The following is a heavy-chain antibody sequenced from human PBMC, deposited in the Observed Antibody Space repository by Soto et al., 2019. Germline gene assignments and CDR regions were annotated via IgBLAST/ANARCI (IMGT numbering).Heavy chain of an antibody. CDR1: GGSISTYY. CDR2: IYYSGST. CDR3: ARGYGDYRVFDY. Sequence: PSETLSLTCTVSGGSISTYYWSWIRQPPGKGLEWIGYIYYSGSTNYNPSLKSRVTISVDTSKNQFSLRLSSVTAADTAVYYCARGYGDYRVFDYWGQGTLVTVYS. V-gene: IGHV4-59*01. D-gene: IGHD4-17*01. J-gene: IGHJ4*02.